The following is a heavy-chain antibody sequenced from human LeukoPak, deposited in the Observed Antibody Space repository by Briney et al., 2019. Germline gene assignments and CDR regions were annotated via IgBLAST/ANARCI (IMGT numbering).Heavy chain of an antibody. CDR2: INPNSGAT. D-gene: IGHD7-27*01. CDR3: VRAWVMTRLGDALDI. V-gene: IGHV1-2*02. CDR1: GYTFTGYY. J-gene: IGHJ3*02. Sequence: ASVKVSCKASGYTFTGYYMHWVRQAPGEGLEWMGWINPNSGATSFAQEFQGRVTMTRDRSISTAYLELSRLRSEDSAVYYCVRAWVMTRLGDALDIWGQGTMVTVSS.